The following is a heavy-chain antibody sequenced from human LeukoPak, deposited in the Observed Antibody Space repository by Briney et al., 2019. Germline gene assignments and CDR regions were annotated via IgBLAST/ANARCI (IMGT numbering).Heavy chain of an antibody. CDR2: IYYSGST. V-gene: IGHV4-59*01. D-gene: IGHD5-24*01. CDR1: GGSISSYC. CDR3: ARGPDGYILDY. J-gene: IGHJ4*02. Sequence: PSETLSLTCTVSGGSISSYCWSWIRQPPGKGLEWIGYIYYSGSTNYNPSLKSRVTISVDTSKNQFSLKLSSVTAADTAVYYCARGPDGYILDYWGQGTLVTVSS.